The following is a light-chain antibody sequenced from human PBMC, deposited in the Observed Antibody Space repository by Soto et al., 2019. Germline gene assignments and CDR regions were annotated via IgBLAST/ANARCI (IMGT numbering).Light chain of an antibody. V-gene: IGKV3-15*01. J-gene: IGKJ1*01. CDR2: GAS. Sequence: EIVMTQSPATLSVSPGERATLSCMASQSVSSNLAWYQQKPGQAPRLLIYGASTRATGIPARFSGSGSGTEFTLTISSLQSEDFAVYYCQQYNNWPLTFGQGTKV. CDR1: QSVSSN. CDR3: QQYNNWPLT.